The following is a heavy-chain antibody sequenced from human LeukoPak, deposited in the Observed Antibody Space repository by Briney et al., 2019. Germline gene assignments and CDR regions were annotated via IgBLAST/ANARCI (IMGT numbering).Heavy chain of an antibody. CDR3: ALADIVVVPAAHYYYYGMDV. CDR1: GGTFSSYA. D-gene: IGHD2-2*01. CDR2: IIPIFGTA. Sequence: VASVKVSCKASGGTFSSYAISWVRQAPGQGLEWMGGIIPIFGTANYAQKFQGRVTITADESTSTAYMELSSLRSEDTAVYYCALADIVVVPAAHYYYYGMDVWAKGPRSPSPQ. V-gene: IGHV1-69*13. J-gene: IGHJ6*04.